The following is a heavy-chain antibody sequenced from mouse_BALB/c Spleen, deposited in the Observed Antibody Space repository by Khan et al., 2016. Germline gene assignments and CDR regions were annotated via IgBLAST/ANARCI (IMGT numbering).Heavy chain of an antibody. V-gene: IGHV1-80*01. CDR2: IYPGDGDT. CDR1: GYAFSSYW. D-gene: IGHD2-3*01. J-gene: IGHJ2*01. Sequence: VQLQESGAELVRPGSSVKISCKASGYAFSSYWMNWVKQRPGQGLEWIGQIYPGDGDTNYNGTFKGKANLTAEKYFSTAYMQLSSLTSEDSAVYFCARDDGSSDYWGQGTTLTVSS. CDR3: ARDDGSSDY.